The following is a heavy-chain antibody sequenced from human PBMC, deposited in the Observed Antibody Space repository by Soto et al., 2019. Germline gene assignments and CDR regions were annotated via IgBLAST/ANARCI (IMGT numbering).Heavy chain of an antibody. CDR1: GGSFSGYY. D-gene: IGHD3-3*01. J-gene: IGHJ6*02. CDR2: INHSGSP. Sequence: PSETLSLTCAVYGGSFSGYYWSWIRQPPGKGLEWIGEINHSGSPNYNPSLKSRVTISVDTSKNQFSLKLSSVTAADTAVYYCARGPRYLEWLLWGQGTTVTVSS. CDR3: ARGPRYLEWLL. V-gene: IGHV4-34*01.